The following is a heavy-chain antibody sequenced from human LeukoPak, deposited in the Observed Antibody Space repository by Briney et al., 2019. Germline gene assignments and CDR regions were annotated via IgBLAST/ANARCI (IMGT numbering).Heavy chain of an antibody. J-gene: IGHJ4*02. CDR1: GFTFSSYW. D-gene: IGHD3-9*01. Sequence: GGSLRLSCAASGFTFSSYWMSWVRQAPGKGLEWEANIKQDGSEKYYVDSVKGRFTISRDNAKNSLYLQMNSLRAEDTAVYYCARDPYAYDILTGRLWGQGTLVTVSS. CDR3: ARDPYAYDILTGRL. V-gene: IGHV3-7*01. CDR2: IKQDGSEK.